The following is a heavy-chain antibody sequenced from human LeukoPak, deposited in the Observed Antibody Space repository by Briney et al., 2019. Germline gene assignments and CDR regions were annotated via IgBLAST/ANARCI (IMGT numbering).Heavy chain of an antibody. Sequence: ASVKVSCKASGYTFTGYYMHWVRQAPGQGLEWMGWINPNSGGTNYAQKFQGRVTMTRDTSISTAYMELSRLRSDDTAVYYCAREYSSSSRSWVVNYWGQGTLVTVSS. CDR2: INPNSGGT. CDR3: AREYSSSSRSWVVNY. D-gene: IGHD6-6*01. CDR1: GYTFTGYY. V-gene: IGHV1-2*02. J-gene: IGHJ4*02.